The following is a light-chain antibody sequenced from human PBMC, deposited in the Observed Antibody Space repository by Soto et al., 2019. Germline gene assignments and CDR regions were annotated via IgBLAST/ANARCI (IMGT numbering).Light chain of an antibody. V-gene: IGKV1-5*03. J-gene: IGKJ1*01. Sequence: DIQMTQSPSTLSGSVGDRVTITCRASQTISSWLAWYQQKPGKAPKLLIYKASTLKSGVPSRFSGSGSGTEFTLTISSLQPDDFATYYCQHYNSYSEEFGQAPKV. CDR1: QTISSW. CDR2: KAS. CDR3: QHYNSYSEE.